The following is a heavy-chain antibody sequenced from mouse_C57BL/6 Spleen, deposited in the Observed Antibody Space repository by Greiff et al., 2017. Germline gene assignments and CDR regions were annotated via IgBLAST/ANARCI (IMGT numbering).Heavy chain of an antibody. V-gene: IGHV14-4*01. J-gene: IGHJ3*01. CDR3: TIPYGYDEAGFAY. Sequence: VQLQQSGAELVRPGASVKLSCTASGFNIKDDYMHWVKQRPEQGLEWIGWIDPENGDTEYASKFQGKATITADTSSNTAYMQLSSLTSEDTAVYYCTIPYGYDEAGFAYWGQGTLVTVSA. CDR2: IDPENGDT. CDR1: GFNIKDDY. D-gene: IGHD2-2*01.